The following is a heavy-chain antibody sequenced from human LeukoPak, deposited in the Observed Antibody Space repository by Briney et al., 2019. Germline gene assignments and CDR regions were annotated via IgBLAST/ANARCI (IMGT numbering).Heavy chain of an antibody. CDR3: ARDVAYYDFLSGYLFDY. V-gene: IGHV3-7*01. Sequence: GGSLRLSCAVSGFTFRSYWMSWVRQGPGKGLEWVANINQDGSEKYYVDSVKGRFTIFRDNAKNSLYLQMYSLRAEDTAVYYCARDVAYYDFLSGYLFDYWGQGTLVTVSS. CDR1: GFTFRSYW. D-gene: IGHD3-3*01. J-gene: IGHJ4*02. CDR2: INQDGSEK.